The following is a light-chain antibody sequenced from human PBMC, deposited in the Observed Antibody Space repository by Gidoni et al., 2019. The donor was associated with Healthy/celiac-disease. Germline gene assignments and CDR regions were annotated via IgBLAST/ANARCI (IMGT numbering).Light chain of an antibody. CDR1: SSDVGGYNY. CDR3: SSYTSSSTPYV. J-gene: IGLJ1*01. Sequence: GSPGQSITISCTGTSSDVGGYNYVSWYQQHPGKAPKLMIYDVSNRPSGVSNRFSGSKSGNTASLTISGLQAEDEADYYCSSYTSSSTPYVCGTGTKVTVL. CDR2: DVS. V-gene: IGLV2-14*04.